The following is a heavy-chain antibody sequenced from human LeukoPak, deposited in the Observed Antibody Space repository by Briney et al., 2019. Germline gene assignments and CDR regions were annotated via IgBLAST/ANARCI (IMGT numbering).Heavy chain of an antibody. CDR2: IYYSGST. CDR1: GGSISSGGYY. V-gene: IGHV4-31*03. D-gene: IGHD3-9*01. Sequence: SETLSLTCTVSGGSISSGGYYWSWIRQHPGKGLEWIGYIYYSGSTYYNPSLKSRVTISVDTSKNQFSLKLSSVTAADTAVYYCARGKLLRYFNWLSRTADAFDIWGQGTMVTVSS. CDR3: ARGKLLRYFNWLSRTADAFDI. J-gene: IGHJ3*02.